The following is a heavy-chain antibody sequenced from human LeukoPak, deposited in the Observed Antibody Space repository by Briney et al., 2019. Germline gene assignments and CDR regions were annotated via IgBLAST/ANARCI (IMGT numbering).Heavy chain of an antibody. V-gene: IGHV3-21*01. CDR2: ISSSSSYI. J-gene: IGHJ4*02. D-gene: IGHD5-12*01. Sequence: GGSLRLSCAASGFTFSSYSMNWVRQAPGKGLEWVSSISSSSSYIYYADSVKGRFTISRDNAKKSLYLQMNSLRAEDTAVYYCARGSSGYEYSDYWGQGTLVTVSS. CDR3: ARGSSGYEYSDY. CDR1: GFTFSSYS.